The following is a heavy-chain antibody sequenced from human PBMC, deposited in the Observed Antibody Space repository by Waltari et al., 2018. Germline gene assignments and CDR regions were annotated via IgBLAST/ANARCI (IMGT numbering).Heavy chain of an antibody. Sequence: QVQLQESGPGLVKPSETLSLTCAVSGYSISSGYYWGWIRQPPGKGLEWIGSIYHSGSTNYNPSLKSRVTISVDTSKNQFSLKLSSVTAADTAVYYCARQNGDSYFDYWGQGTLVTVSS. CDR3: ARQNGDSYFDY. J-gene: IGHJ4*02. V-gene: IGHV4-38-2*01. CDR2: IYHSGST. CDR1: GYSISSGYY. D-gene: IGHD2-21*01.